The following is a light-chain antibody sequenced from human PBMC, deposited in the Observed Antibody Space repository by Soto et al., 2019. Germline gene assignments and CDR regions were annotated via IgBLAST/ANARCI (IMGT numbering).Light chain of an antibody. V-gene: IGKV3-11*01. CDR3: QQRSNWPPWT. Sequence: EIVLTQSPATLSLSPGERATLSWGASQSVSSYLAWYQQKPAQAPRLLIYDASNRATGIPARFSGSGSATDFTLTISSLEPEDFAVYYCQQRSNWPPWTFGQGTKVDIK. CDR2: DAS. J-gene: IGKJ1*01. CDR1: QSVSSY.